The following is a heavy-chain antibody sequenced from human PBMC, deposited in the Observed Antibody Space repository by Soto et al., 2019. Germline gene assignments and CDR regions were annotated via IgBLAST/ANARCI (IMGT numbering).Heavy chain of an antibody. CDR3: ASIGTITFGGVIAPTYMDV. Sequence: SETLSLTCTVSGGSISSSSYYWGWIRQPPGKGLEWIGSIYYSGSTYYNPSLKSRVTISVDTSKNQFSLKLSSVTAADTAVYYCASIGTITFGGVIAPTYMDVWGKGTTVTVSS. D-gene: IGHD3-16*02. J-gene: IGHJ6*03. CDR1: GGSISSSSYY. V-gene: IGHV4-39*01. CDR2: IYYSGST.